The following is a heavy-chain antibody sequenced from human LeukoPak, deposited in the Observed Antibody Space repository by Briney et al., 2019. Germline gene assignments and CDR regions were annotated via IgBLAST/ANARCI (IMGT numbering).Heavy chain of an antibody. D-gene: IGHD6-19*01. CDR2: IYSGGST. J-gene: IGHJ4*02. V-gene: IGHV3-53*01. CDR1: GFTVSSNY. Sequence: GGSLRLSCAASGFTVSSNYMSWVRQAPGKGLEWVSVIYSGGSTYHADSVKGRFTISRDNSKNTLYLQMNSLRAEDTAVYYCARGRYSSGLYYFDYWGQGTLVTVSS. CDR3: ARGRYSSGLYYFDY.